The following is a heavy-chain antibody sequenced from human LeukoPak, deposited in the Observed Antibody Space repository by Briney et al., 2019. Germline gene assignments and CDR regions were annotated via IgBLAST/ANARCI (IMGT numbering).Heavy chain of an antibody. CDR2: INPSGGST. Sequence: ASVKVSCKASGYTFTSYYIHWVRQAPGEGLEWMGIINPSGGSTSYAQKFQGRVTMTRDMSTSTVYMELSSLRSEDTAVYYCAKDERSSWYSYYYYYMDVWGKGTTVTISS. CDR3: AKDERSSWYSYYYYYMDV. J-gene: IGHJ6*03. V-gene: IGHV1-46*01. CDR1: GYTFTSYY. D-gene: IGHD6-13*01.